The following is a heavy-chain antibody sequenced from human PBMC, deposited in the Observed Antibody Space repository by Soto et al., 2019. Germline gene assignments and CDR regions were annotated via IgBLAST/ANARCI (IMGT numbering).Heavy chain of an antibody. CDR3: ARREMVTRDSFDL. V-gene: IGHV3-21*02. J-gene: IGHJ3*01. Sequence: VQLVESGGGLVKPGGSLRLSCEGSGFTFIAYTMNWVRQSPGKGLEWDSSISPRSDSVFHSESVKGRFTISRDNAKDSVYLHMNSLSVEDTALYFCARREMVTRDSFDLWGRGTMVTVSS. CDR1: GFTFIAYT. D-gene: IGHD2-8*01. CDR2: ISPRSDSV.